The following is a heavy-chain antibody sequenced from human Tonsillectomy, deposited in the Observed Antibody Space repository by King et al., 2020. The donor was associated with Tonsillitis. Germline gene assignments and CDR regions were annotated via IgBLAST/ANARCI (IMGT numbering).Heavy chain of an antibody. D-gene: IGHD6-19*01. CDR1: VFSFSDFW. J-gene: IGHJ4*02. CDR2: IKKEVSEM. V-gene: IGHV3-7*01. Sequence: VQLVESGGGLVQPGGSLRLSCAASVFSFSDFWMNWVRLAPGKGLEWVANIKKEVSEMYYVDSGKGRFTISRDNTKNALYLQMNRLRAEDTVVYYWSAGYGWLIDYWGQGTLVTVSS. CDR3: SAGYGWLIDY.